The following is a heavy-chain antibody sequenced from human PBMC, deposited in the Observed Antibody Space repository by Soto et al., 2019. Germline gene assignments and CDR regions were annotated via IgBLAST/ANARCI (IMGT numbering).Heavy chain of an antibody. CDR3: ARERGIQLEPGFDY. CDR2: IYYSGST. Sequence: PSETLSLTCTVSGGSISSYYWSWIRQPPGKGLEWIGYIYYSGSTNYNPSLKSRVTISVDTSKNQFSLKLSSVTAADTAVYYCARERGIQLEPGFDYWGQGTLVTVSS. V-gene: IGHV4-59*01. D-gene: IGHD5-18*01. J-gene: IGHJ4*02. CDR1: GGSISSYY.